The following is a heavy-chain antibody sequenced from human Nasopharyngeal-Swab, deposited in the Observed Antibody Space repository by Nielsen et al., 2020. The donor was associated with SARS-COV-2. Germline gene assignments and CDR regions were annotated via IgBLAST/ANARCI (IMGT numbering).Heavy chain of an antibody. V-gene: IGHV1-3*01. Sequence: ASVKVSCKASGYTFTSYAMHWVRQAPGQGLEWMGWINAGNGNTKYSQKFQGRVTITRGTSASTAYMELSSLRSEDTAVYYCARRRGTYYYDSSGYGGFDYWGQGTLVTVSS. CDR2: INAGNGNT. CDR3: ARRRGTYYYDSSGYGGFDY. CDR1: GYTFTSYA. J-gene: IGHJ4*02. D-gene: IGHD3-22*01.